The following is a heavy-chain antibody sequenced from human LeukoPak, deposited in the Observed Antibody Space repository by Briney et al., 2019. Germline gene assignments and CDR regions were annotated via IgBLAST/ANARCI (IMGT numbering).Heavy chain of an antibody. D-gene: IGHD2-2*01. CDR2: ISSSSSYI. Sequence: GGSLRLSCAASGFTFSSYSMNWVRQAPGKGLEWVSSISSSSSYIYYADSVKGRFTISRDNAKNSLYLQMNSLRAEDTAVYYCAKSMPGDDAFDIWGQGTMVTVSS. J-gene: IGHJ3*02. V-gene: IGHV3-21*01. CDR1: GFTFSSYS. CDR3: AKSMPGDDAFDI.